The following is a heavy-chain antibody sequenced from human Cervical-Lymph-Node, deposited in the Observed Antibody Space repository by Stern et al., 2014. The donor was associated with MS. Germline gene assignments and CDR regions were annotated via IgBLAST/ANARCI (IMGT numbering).Heavy chain of an antibody. CDR1: GGSFSGYY. J-gene: IGHJ4*02. CDR2: INHSGST. D-gene: IGHD6-13*01. CDR3: ARRSIAAAGIDY. Sequence: QVQLQQWGAGLLKPSETLSLTCAVYGGSFSGYYWSWIRQPPGKGLEGIGKINHSGSTNYTPSLKSRVPISVDTSKNQFSLKLSSVTAADTAVYYCARRSIAAAGIDYWGQGTLVTVSS. V-gene: IGHV4-34*01.